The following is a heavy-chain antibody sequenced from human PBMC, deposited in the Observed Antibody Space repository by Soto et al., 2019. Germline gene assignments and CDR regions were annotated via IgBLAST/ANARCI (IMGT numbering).Heavy chain of an antibody. CDR1: GGSISSYY. V-gene: IGHV4-59*01. J-gene: IGHJ6*02. CDR3: ARDRRYDFWSGYDYYYGMDV. CDR2: IYYSGST. Sequence: SETLSLTCTVSGGSISSYYWSWIRQPPGKGLEWIGYIYYSGSTNYNPSLKSRVTISVDTSKNQFSLKLSSVTAADTAVYYCARDRRYDFWSGYDYYYGMDVWGQGTTVTVS. D-gene: IGHD3-3*01.